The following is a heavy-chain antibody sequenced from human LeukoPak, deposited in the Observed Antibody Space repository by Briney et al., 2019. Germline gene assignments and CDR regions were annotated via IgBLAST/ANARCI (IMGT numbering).Heavy chain of an antibody. V-gene: IGHV1-24*01. Sequence: ASVKVSCKASGGTFSSYAISWVRQAPGQGLEWMGGFDPEDGETIYAQKFRGRVTMTEDTSTDTAYMELSSLRSEDTAVYYCATRELNYYDSSGYYSYFDYWGQGTQVTVSS. D-gene: IGHD3-22*01. CDR2: FDPEDGET. J-gene: IGHJ4*02. CDR1: GGTFSSYA. CDR3: ATRELNYYDSSGYYSYFDY.